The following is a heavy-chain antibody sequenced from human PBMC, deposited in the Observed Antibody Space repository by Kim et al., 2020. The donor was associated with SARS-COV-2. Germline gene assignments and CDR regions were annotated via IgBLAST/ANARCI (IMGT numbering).Heavy chain of an antibody. Sequence: SETLSLTCAVYGGSFSGYHWTWIRQPPGRGLEWIGEINHSGSTKCHPSPKSRVSISLDTSKNQFSLKLRSVTAADTAAYYCARGRAGVVPSPILGIGPHYDYYAMDVWGQGTTVTVSS. J-gene: IGHJ6*02. D-gene: IGHD3-3*01. CDR1: GGSFSGYH. CDR2: INHSGST. V-gene: IGHV4-34*01. CDR3: ARGRAGVVPSPILGIGPHYDYYAMDV.